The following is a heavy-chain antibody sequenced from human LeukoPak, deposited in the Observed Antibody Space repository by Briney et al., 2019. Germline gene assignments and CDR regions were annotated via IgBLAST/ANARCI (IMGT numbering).Heavy chain of an antibody. V-gene: IGHV3-7*04. CDR2: IDQDAGEI. CDR1: GFTFSSYW. D-gene: IGHD6-13*01. J-gene: IGHJ4*02. CDR3: ARVAAAGFDC. Sequence: HTGGSLRLSCAASGFTFSSYWMSWVRQAPGKGLEWVANIDQDAGEIYYVDSVKGRFTISRDNARNSLYLQMNSLRAEDTALYFCARVAAAGFDCWRQGTLVTVPS.